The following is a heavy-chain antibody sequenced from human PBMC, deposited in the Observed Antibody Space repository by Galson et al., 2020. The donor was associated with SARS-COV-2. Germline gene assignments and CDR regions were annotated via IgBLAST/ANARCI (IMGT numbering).Heavy chain of an antibody. CDR1: GFTFSSYA. J-gene: IGHJ4*02. CDR3: AKDLDYDSSGSGGY. Sequence: GESLKISCAASGFTFSSYAMSWVRQAPGKGLEWVSAISGSGGSTYYADSVKGRFTISRDNSKNTLYLQMNSLRAEDTAVYYCAKDLDYDSSGSGGYWGQGTLVTVSS. CDR2: ISGSGGST. V-gene: IGHV3-23*01. D-gene: IGHD3-22*01.